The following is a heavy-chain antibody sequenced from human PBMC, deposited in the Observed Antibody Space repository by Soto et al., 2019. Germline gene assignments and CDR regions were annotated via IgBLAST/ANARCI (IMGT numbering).Heavy chain of an antibody. V-gene: IGHV4-34*01. CDR3: ARGRRSGYDILTGYLTREYYFDY. CDR2: VNHSGSA. D-gene: IGHD3-9*01. CDR1: GGSISSDDYY. Sequence: PSETLSLTCTVSGGSISSDDYYWSWIRQPPGKGLEWIGEVNHSGSANYNPSLKSRVTISVDTSKNQFSLKLSSVTAADTAVYYCARGRRSGYDILTGYLTREYYFDYWGQGTLVTVSS. J-gene: IGHJ4*02.